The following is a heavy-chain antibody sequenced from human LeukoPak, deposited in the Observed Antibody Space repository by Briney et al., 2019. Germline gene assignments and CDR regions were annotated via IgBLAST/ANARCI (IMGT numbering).Heavy chain of an antibody. CDR3: ARDHRDSARWGGWYLYYFDY. D-gene: IGHD6-19*01. Sequence: SETLSLTCAVYGGSFSGYYWSWIRQPPGKGLEWIGEINHSGSTNYNPSLKSRVTISVDTSKNQFSLKLSSVTAADTAVYYCARDHRDSARWGGWYLYYFDYWGQGTLVTVSS. CDR1: GGSFSGYY. V-gene: IGHV4-34*01. CDR2: INHSGST. J-gene: IGHJ4*02.